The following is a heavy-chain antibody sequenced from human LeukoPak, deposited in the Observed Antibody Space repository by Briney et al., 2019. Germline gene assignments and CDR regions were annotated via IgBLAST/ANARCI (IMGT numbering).Heavy chain of an antibody. Sequence: EGSLRLSCAASGFTFSSYWMHWVRQAPGKGLVWVSRINSDGNSTTYADSVKGRFTISRDNAKNTLYLQMNSLRAEDTAVYYCARVAYYYDSSGYLSYWGQGTLVTVSS. CDR1: GFTFSSYW. V-gene: IGHV3-74*01. J-gene: IGHJ4*02. CDR3: ARVAYYYDSSGYLSY. CDR2: INSDGNST. D-gene: IGHD3-22*01.